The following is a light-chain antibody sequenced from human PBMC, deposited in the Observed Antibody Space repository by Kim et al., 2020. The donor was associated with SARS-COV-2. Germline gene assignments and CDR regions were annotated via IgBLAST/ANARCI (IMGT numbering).Light chain of an antibody. V-gene: IGLV2-14*03. CDR3: SSYTSSSTLYV. Sequence: QSFTRCCSGPSSDVGGYNYVSWYQQHPGKAPKLMIYDVTNRPSGVSDRLSGSKSGNTASLTISRLQAEDEADYYCSSYTSSSTLYVFGTGTKVTVL. J-gene: IGLJ1*01. CDR1: SSDVGGYNY. CDR2: DVT.